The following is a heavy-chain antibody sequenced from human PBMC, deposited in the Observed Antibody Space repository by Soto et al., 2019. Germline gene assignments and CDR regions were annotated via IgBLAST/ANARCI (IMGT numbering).Heavy chain of an antibody. V-gene: IGHV4-59*01. Sequence: PSETLSLTCTISGGSFGTYYWSWIRQPPGKTLEWIGYLYYGGNTYYNPSLKSRVTMSVDTSKSQFSLKLTSVTAADTAVYYCARGEDAFFYYGLDVWGQGITVTVSS. CDR3: ARGEDAFFYYGLDV. CDR2: LYYGGNT. J-gene: IGHJ6*02. CDR1: GGSFGTYY.